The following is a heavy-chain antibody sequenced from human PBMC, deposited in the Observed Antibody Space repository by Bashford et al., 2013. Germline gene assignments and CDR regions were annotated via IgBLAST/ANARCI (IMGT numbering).Heavy chain of an antibody. Sequence: ASVKVSCKASGYTFISYAMHWVRQAPGQRLEWMGWINAGNDNTKYSQKFQGRVTMTTDTSTSTAYMELRSLRSDDTAVYYCARGGRGRSSSWSPIGSYGMDVWGQGTTVTVSS. D-gene: IGHD6-13*01. V-gene: IGHV1-3*01. CDR1: GYTFISYA. CDR2: INAGNDNT. CDR3: ARGGRGRSSSWSPIGSYGMDV. J-gene: IGHJ6*02.